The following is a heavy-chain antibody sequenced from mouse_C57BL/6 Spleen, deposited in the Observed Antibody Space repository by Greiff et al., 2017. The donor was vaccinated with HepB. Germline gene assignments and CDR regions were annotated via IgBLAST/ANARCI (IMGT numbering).Heavy chain of an antibody. CDR2: IDPNSGGT. Sequence: QVQLQQPGTELVKPGASVKLSCKASGYTFTSYWMHWVKQRPGRGLEWIGKIDPNSGGTNYNEKFKSKATLTVDKSSSAAYMQLSSLTSEDSAVYYCARGDSGSHWYFDVWGTGTTLTVSS. D-gene: IGHD1-1*01. V-gene: IGHV1-72*01. CDR3: ARGDSGSHWYFDV. CDR1: GYTFTSYW. J-gene: IGHJ1*03.